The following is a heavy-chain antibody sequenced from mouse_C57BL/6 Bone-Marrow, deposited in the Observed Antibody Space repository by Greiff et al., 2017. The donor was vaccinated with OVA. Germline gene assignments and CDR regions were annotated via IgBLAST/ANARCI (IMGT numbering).Heavy chain of an antibody. CDR1: GYTFTDYY. CDR3: ARGNLYAMDY. CDR2: INPYNGGT. D-gene: IGHD2-1*01. V-gene: IGHV1-19*01. Sequence: EVKLMESGPVLVKPGASVKMSCKASGYTFTDYYMNWVKQSHGKSLEWLGVINPYNGGTSYNQKFKGKATLTVDKSSSTAYMELNSLTSEDSAVYYCARGNLYAMDYWGQGTSVTVSS. J-gene: IGHJ4*01.